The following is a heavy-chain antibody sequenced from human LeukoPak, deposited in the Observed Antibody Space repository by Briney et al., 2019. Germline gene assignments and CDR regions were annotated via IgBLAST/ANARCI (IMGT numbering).Heavy chain of an antibody. Sequence: GGSLRLSCAASGFTFSSYAMSWVRQAPGKGLEWVSAISGSGGSTYYADSVKGRFTISRDNSKNTLYLQMNSLRAEDTAVYYCAKGPYYDSSGYYTEPIGAFDIWGQGTMVTVSS. CDR3: AKGPYYDSSGYYTEPIGAFDI. CDR1: GFTFSSYA. CDR2: ISGSGGST. V-gene: IGHV3-23*01. J-gene: IGHJ3*02. D-gene: IGHD3-22*01.